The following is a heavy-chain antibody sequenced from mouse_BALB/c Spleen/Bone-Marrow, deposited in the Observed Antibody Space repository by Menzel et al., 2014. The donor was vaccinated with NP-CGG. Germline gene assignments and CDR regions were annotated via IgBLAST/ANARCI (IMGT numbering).Heavy chain of an antibody. Sequence: EVKLVESGGGLVQPGGSLKLSCATSGFTFSDYYMYWVRPTPEKRLEWVAYMSNGGGSTYYPDTVKGRFTISRDNAKNTLCLQMSRLKSEDTAMYYCARPRYDGYYVACWGQGTLVTVSA. J-gene: IGHJ3*01. V-gene: IGHV5-12*02. CDR1: GFTFSDYY. CDR3: ARPRYDGYYVAC. CDR2: MSNGGGST. D-gene: IGHD2-3*01.